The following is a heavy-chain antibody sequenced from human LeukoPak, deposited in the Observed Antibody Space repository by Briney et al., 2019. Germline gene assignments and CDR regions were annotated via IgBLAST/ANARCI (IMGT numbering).Heavy chain of an antibody. CDR1: GYTFTGYY. J-gene: IGHJ4*02. CDR2: IIPIFGTA. V-gene: IGHV1-69*06. D-gene: IGHD6-19*01. Sequence: ASVKVSCKASGYTFTGYYMHWVRQAPGQGLEWMGGIIPIFGTANYAQKFQGRVTITADKSTSTAYMELSSLRSEDTAVYYCARGRPSSGWPGYYFDYWGQGTLVTVSS. CDR3: ARGRPSSGWPGYYFDY.